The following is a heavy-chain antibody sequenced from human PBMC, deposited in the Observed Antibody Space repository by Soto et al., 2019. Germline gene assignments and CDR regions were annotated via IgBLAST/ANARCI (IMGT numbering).Heavy chain of an antibody. Sequence: QVQLVESGGGVVQPGRSLRLSCAASGFTFSSYAMHWVRQAPGKGLEWVAVISYDGSNKYYADSVKGRFTISRDNSKNTLYLQMNSLRAEDTAVYYCARVRRTGIAVAGMVDAFDIWGQGTMVTVSS. CDR1: GFTFSSYA. CDR3: ARVRRTGIAVAGMVDAFDI. CDR2: ISYDGSNK. D-gene: IGHD6-19*01. V-gene: IGHV3-30-3*01. J-gene: IGHJ3*02.